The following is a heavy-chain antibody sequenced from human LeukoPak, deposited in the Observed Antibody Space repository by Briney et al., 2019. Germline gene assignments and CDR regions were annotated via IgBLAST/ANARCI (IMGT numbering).Heavy chain of an antibody. CDR3: ARTGWPYWFDP. CDR2: IYYSGST. V-gene: IGHV4-59*01. J-gene: IGHJ5*02. D-gene: IGHD5-24*01. Sequence: PSETLSLTCTVSGGSISSYYWSWIRQPPGKGLEWIGYIYYSGSTNYNPSLKSRVTISVDTSKNQFSLKLSSVTAADTAMYYCARTGWPYWFDPWGQGTLVTVSS. CDR1: GGSISSYY.